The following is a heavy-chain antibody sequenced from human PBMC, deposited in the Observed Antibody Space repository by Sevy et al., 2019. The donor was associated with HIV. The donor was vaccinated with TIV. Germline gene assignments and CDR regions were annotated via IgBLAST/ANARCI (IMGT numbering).Heavy chain of an antibody. D-gene: IGHD3-3*01. J-gene: IGHJ5*02. Sequence: ASGKVSCKASGGTFSSYAISWVRQAPGQGLEWMGGIIPIFGTANYAQKFQGRVTITADESTSTAYMELSSLRSEDTAVYYCARDGARVDINWFDPWGQGTLVTVSS. CDR2: IIPIFGTA. CDR3: ARDGARVDINWFDP. CDR1: GGTFSSYA. V-gene: IGHV1-69*13.